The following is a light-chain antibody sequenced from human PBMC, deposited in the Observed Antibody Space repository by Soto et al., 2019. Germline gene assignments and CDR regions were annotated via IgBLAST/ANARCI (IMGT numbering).Light chain of an antibody. V-gene: IGLV2-11*01. CDR1: SSDVCGYNY. J-gene: IGLJ1*01. CDR3: CSYVGSYTYV. Sequence: APSQPRSVSGSPVQSVTISCTGTSSDVCGYNYFSWYKQHPGKVPKLMICDVNKRPSGVPDRLSGSKSGNTASLTISGLQVEDESDYYCCSYVGSYTYVFAAGTKV. CDR2: DVN.